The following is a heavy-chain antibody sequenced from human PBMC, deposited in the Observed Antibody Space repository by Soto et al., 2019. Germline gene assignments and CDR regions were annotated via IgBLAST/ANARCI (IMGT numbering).Heavy chain of an antibody. CDR3: ARDGGHGGGEQFGGMDV. CDR2: IIPIFGTA. J-gene: IGHJ6*02. D-gene: IGHD3-16*01. CDR1: GGTFSSYA. V-gene: IGHV1-69*01. Sequence: QVQLVQSGAEVKKPGSSVKVSCKASGGTFSSYAISWVRQAPGQGLEWMGGIIPIFGTANYAQKFQGRVTITADESTSTAYMELSSLRSEDTAVYYCARDGGHGGGEQFGGMDVWGQGTTVTVSS.